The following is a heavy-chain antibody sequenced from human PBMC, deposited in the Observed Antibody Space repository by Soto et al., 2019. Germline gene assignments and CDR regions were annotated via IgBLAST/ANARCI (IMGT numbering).Heavy chain of an antibody. V-gene: IGHV2-5*01. Sequence: SGPTLVNPTQTLTLTCTFSGFSLSTSGVGVGWIRQPPGKALEWLALIYWNDDKRYSPSLKSRLTITKDTSKNQVVLTMTNMDPVDTATYYCAHRRTKGPGNYYYYYGMDVWGQGTTVTVSS. CDR3: AHRRTKGPGNYYYYYGMDV. D-gene: IGHD3-10*01. J-gene: IGHJ6*02. CDR2: IYWNDDK. CDR1: GFSLSTSGVG.